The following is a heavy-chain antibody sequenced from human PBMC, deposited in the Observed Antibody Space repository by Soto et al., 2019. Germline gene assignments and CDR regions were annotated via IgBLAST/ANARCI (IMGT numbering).Heavy chain of an antibody. Sequence: PSETLSLTCTVSGGSVNTAPYHWSWIRQSPRNGLEWIGNIYYTGSTNYNPSFESRVAISLDTSNNHFSLRMTSLTAADTSVYFCSRDLHSYYDTSGYYPYFDWWGQGTLVTVSS. V-gene: IGHV4-61*01. D-gene: IGHD3-22*01. CDR3: SRDLHSYYDTSGYYPYFDW. J-gene: IGHJ4*02. CDR2: IYYTGST. CDR1: GGSVNTAPYH.